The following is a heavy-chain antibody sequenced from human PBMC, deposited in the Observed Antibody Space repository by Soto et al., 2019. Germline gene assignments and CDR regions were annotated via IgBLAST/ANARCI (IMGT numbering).Heavy chain of an antibody. CDR3: ARHLGYCSSTSCYRTVYGMDV. CDR2: IYPGDSDT. V-gene: IGHV5-51*01. CDR1: GYSFTSYW. J-gene: IGHJ6*02. D-gene: IGHD2-2*02. Sequence: PGESLKISCKGSGYSFTSYWIGWVRQMPGKGLEWMGIIYPGDSDTRYSPSFQGQVTISADKSISTAYLQWSSLKASDTAMYYCARHLGYCSSTSCYRTVYGMDVWGQGTTVTVSS.